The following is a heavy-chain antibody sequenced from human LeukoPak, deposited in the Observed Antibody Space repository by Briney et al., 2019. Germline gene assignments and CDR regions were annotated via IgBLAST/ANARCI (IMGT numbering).Heavy chain of an antibody. J-gene: IGHJ6*03. Sequence: SDTLSLTCAVYGGSFSGYYWSWIRQPPGKGLEWIGEINHSGSTNYNPSLKSRVTISVDTSKNQFSLKLSSVTAADTAVYYCARLLLWFGELLGPMDVWGKGTTVTISS. CDR2: INHSGST. CDR3: ARLLLWFGELLGPMDV. CDR1: GGSFSGYY. V-gene: IGHV4-34*01. D-gene: IGHD3-10*01.